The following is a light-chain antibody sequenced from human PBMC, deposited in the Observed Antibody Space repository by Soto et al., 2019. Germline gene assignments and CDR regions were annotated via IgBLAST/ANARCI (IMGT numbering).Light chain of an antibody. V-gene: IGKV1-9*01. CDR3: QHRHSYPIT. CDR2: TAS. Sequence: DIQLTQSPSFLSASVGDRVTITCRASQGISSLLAWYQQKPGKAPKLLIHTASTLQSGVPSRFSGSGSGTEFTLTISSLQPEDFATYYCQHRHSYPITLGQGTRLEIK. CDR1: QGISSL. J-gene: IGKJ5*01.